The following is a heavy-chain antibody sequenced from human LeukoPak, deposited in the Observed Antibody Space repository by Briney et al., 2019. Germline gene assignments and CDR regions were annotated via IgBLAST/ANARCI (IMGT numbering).Heavy chain of an antibody. V-gene: IGHV3-48*01. CDR2: ISSSSSTI. J-gene: IGHJ4*02. CDR1: GFTFSDYS. CDR3: ARETRRGTNFDY. Sequence: GGSLRLSCAASGFTFSDYSMNWVRQAPGKGLEWVSFISSSSSTIYYADSVKGRFTISRDNAQNSVYLQMNSLRAEDTAVYYCARETRRGTNFDYWGQGTQVTVS.